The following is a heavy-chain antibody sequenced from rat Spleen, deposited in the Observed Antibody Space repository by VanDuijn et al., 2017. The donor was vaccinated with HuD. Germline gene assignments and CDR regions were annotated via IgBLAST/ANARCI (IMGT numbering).Heavy chain of an antibody. J-gene: IGHJ2*01. Sequence: EVQMVESGGGLVQPGRSMKLSCAASGFTFTNYYMAWVRQVPTKGLEWVASINTGGGNTYYRESVKGRFTISRDNAKSTLYLQMDSLRSEDTATYYCARHWKYWGQGVMVTVSS. V-gene: IGHV5-25*01. CDR2: INTGGGNT. CDR3: ARHWKY. CDR1: GFTFTNYY.